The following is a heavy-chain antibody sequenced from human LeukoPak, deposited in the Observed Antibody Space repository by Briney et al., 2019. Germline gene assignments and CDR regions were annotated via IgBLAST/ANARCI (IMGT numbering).Heavy chain of an antibody. CDR1: GYTFTSYG. CDR2: ISAYNGNT. V-gene: IGHV1-18*01. J-gene: IGHJ6*02. Sequence: GASVKVSCKASGYTFTSYGISWVRQAPGQGLEWMGWISAYNGNTNYAQKLQGRVTMTTDTSTSTAYMELRSLRSDDTAVYYCARVLRYFDPRPLLDYYGMDVWGRGTTVTVSS. D-gene: IGHD3-9*01. CDR3: ARVLRYFDPRPLLDYYGMDV.